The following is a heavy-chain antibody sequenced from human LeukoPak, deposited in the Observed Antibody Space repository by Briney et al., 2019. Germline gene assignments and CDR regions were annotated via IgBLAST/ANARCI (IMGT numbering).Heavy chain of an antibody. CDR1: GYTFTGYY. V-gene: IGHV1-69*04. D-gene: IGHD6-13*01. CDR2: IIPILGIA. CDR3: ARDPTYREQQLDWFDP. Sequence: SVKVSCKASGYTFTGYYMHWVRQAPGQGLEWMGRIIPILGIANYAQKFQGRVTITADKSTSTAYMELSSLRSEDTAVYYCARDPTYREQQLDWFDPWGQGTLVTVSS. J-gene: IGHJ5*02.